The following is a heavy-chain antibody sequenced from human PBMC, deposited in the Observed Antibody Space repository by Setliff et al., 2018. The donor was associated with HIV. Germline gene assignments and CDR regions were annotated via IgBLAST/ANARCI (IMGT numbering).Heavy chain of an antibody. Sequence: SETLSLTCAVSGYSISSGYYWGWIRQTPGKGLEWIGSIYHSGTTYYNPSLRSRVTISVDTSKNQFSLKLSSMTAADTAVYYCARGIAVAGPYFDYWGQGTLVTVSS. CDR3: ARGIAVAGPYFDY. J-gene: IGHJ4*02. D-gene: IGHD6-19*01. CDR1: GYSISSGYY. CDR2: IYHSGTT. V-gene: IGHV4-38-2*01.